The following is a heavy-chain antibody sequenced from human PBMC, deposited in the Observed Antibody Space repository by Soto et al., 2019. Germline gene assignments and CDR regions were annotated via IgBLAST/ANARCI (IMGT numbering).Heavy chain of an antibody. Sequence: SETLSLTCAVSGGSISSSSYYWGWIRQPPGKGLEWIGSISYSGSTYYNPSLKSRVTISVDTSKNQFSLKLSSVTAADTAVYYCARGRTSSPTPGDYWGQGTLVTVSS. V-gene: IGHV4-39*01. CDR3: ARGRTSSPTPGDY. J-gene: IGHJ4*02. CDR2: ISYSGST. D-gene: IGHD2-2*01. CDR1: GGSISSSSYY.